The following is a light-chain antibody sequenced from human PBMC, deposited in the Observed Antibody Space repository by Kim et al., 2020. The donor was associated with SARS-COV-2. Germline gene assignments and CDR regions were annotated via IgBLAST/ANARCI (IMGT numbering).Light chain of an antibody. J-gene: IGKJ4*01. V-gene: IGKV1-39*01. CDR3: QQTYTTPLT. Sequence: SASVGDTVTITCRASQSIASYLNWYRQKPGEAPNVLIFTASILHSGGPSRFSGSGSGTEFTLTINSLQPEDFATYYCQQTYTTPLTFGGGTKVEI. CDR1: QSIASY. CDR2: TAS.